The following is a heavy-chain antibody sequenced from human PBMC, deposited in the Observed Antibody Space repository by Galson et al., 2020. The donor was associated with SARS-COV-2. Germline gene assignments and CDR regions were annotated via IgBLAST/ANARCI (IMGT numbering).Heavy chain of an antibody. V-gene: IGHV4-59*01. D-gene: IGHD1-1*01. J-gene: IGHJ4*02. CDR1: GGSMSKYY. Sequence: SETLSLTCSVSGGSMSKYYWSWIRQSPGKGLEWIGNIYYSGGTKYNPSLKSRVTISVDTSENQFSLKLSSVTAADTAVYYCAREWGTAKRGLFYYWGQGTLVTVSS. CDR3: AREWGTAKRGLFYY. CDR2: IYYSGGT.